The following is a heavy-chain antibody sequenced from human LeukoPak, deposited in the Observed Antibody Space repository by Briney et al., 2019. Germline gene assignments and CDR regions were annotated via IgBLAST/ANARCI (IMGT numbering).Heavy chain of an antibody. D-gene: IGHD4-11*01. J-gene: IGHJ4*02. CDR2: IHFSGST. V-gene: IGHV4-4*07. CDR1: RGSMSDYY. Sequence: PSETLSLTCTVSRGSMSDYYWSWIRQSAGRGLEWIGWIHFSGSTNYNPSLKSRVTMSLDTSKKQVSLRLTSVIAADTAIYYCAREPTESTTAYWGQGALVTVSS. CDR3: AREPTESTTAY.